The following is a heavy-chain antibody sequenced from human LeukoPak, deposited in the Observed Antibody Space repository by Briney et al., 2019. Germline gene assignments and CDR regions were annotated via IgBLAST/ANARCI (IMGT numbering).Heavy chain of an antibody. D-gene: IGHD6-6*01. CDR1: GYSFTSYW. Sequence: GESLKISCKGSGYSFTSYWLGWVRQMPGKGLEWMGIIYPGDSDTRYSPSFQGQVTISADKSISTAYLQWSSLKASDTAMYYCARQSRFYSRSSVGWFDPWGQGTLVTVSS. J-gene: IGHJ5*02. V-gene: IGHV5-51*01. CDR2: IYPGDSDT. CDR3: ARQSRFYSRSSVGWFDP.